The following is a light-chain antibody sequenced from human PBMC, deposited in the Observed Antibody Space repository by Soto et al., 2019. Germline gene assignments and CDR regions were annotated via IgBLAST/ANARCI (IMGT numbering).Light chain of an antibody. V-gene: IGKV3-20*01. CDR3: QQYGTSPLMFT. Sequence: EMVLTQSPCTLSLSPGERATLSCRASQSVANNYLAWYQQKPGQAPRLLIYGASIRATGVPYRFSGSGSGTDFTLTITRLEPEDVAVYYCQQYGTSPLMFTFGQGTNLGVK. CDR1: QSVANNY. J-gene: IGKJ2*01. CDR2: GAS.